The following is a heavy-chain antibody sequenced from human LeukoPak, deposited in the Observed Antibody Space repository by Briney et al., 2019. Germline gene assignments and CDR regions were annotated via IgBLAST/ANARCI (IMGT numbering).Heavy chain of an antibody. Sequence: GGSLRLSCAASGFTVSSNYMSWVRQAPGKGLEWVSVIYSGGSTYYADSVKGRFTISRDNSKNTLYLQMNSLRAEDTAVYYCARAYTHLWFGENYYWGQGTLVTVSS. D-gene: IGHD3-10*01. CDR3: ARAYTHLWFGENYY. CDR2: IYSGGST. CDR1: GFTVSSNY. V-gene: IGHV3-66*01. J-gene: IGHJ4*02.